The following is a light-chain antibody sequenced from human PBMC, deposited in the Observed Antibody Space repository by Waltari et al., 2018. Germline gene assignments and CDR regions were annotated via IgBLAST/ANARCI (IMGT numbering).Light chain of an antibody. CDR3: AAWDDSLSVWV. J-gene: IGLJ3*02. CDR2: SNN. Sequence: QSVLTQPPSASGTPGQRVTISCYGNNSNLGTNYVYWYQKLPGTAPKLLIYSNNPRPSGVPDRFSGSKSGTSASLAISGLRSEDEADYYCAAWDDSLSVWVFGGGTKLTVL. V-gene: IGLV1-47*01. CDR1: NSNLGTNY.